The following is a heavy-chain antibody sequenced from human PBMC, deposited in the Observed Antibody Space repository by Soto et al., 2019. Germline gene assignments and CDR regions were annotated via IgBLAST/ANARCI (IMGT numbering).Heavy chain of an antibody. V-gene: IGHV3-33*01. Sequence: GGSLRLSCAASGFTFSSYGMHWVRQAPGKGLEWVAVIWYDGSNKYYADSVKGRFTISRDNSKNTLYLQMNSLRAEDTAVYYCARDRGHSSWYLNWFDPWGQGTLVTVSS. CDR3: ARDRGHSSWYLNWFDP. CDR2: IWYDGSNK. CDR1: GFTFSSYG. J-gene: IGHJ5*02. D-gene: IGHD6-13*01.